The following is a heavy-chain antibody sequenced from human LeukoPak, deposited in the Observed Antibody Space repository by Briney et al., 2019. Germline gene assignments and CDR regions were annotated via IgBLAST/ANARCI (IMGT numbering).Heavy chain of an antibody. CDR3: ARVFRGVVTSNWFDP. J-gene: IGHJ5*02. CDR2: VYDNGNT. CDR1: VGSINGHY. Sequence: PSETLSLTCTVSVGSINGHYWTWIRQPPGKGLEWLGFVYDNGNTNYNSSLQSPVTMSVDTSTNQLSLKMSSVTAADTAIYYCARVFRGVVTSNWFDPWGQGTLVTVSS. V-gene: IGHV4-59*11. D-gene: IGHD2-21*02.